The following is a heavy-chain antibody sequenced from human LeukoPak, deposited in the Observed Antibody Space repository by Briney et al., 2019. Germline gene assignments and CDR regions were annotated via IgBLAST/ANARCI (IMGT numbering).Heavy chain of an antibody. Sequence: GGSLRLSCAASGFTLSSYEMNWVRQAPGKGLEWVSYFAGSDTTTYYADSVKGRFTISRDNAKNSLYLQMNSLRAEDTGLYYCATLGYHLDSWGQGTLVTVSS. CDR2: FAGSDTTT. D-gene: IGHD3-22*01. V-gene: IGHV3-48*03. J-gene: IGHJ4*02. CDR1: GFTLSSYE. CDR3: ATLGYHLDS.